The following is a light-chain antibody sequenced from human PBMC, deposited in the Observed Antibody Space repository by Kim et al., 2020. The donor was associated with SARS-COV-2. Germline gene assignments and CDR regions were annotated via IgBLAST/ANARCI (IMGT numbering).Light chain of an antibody. CDR2: GNS. CDR3: QSYDSSLSGSV. Sequence: RGTISCTGSSSNIGAGYDVHWYQQLPGTAPKRLIYGNSNRPSGVPDRFSGSKSGTSASLTITGLQAEDEADYYCQSYDSSLSGSVFGGGTQLTVL. CDR1: SSNIGAGYD. J-gene: IGLJ3*02. V-gene: IGLV1-40*01.